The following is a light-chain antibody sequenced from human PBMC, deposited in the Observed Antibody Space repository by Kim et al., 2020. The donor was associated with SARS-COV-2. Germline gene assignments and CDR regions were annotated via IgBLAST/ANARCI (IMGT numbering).Light chain of an antibody. CDR3: MQGTHWPRT. CDR2: RVS. CDR1: QSLVYSDGNTH. J-gene: IGKJ2*01. V-gene: IGKV2-30*01. Sequence: RPSSNSCRSRQSLVYSDGNTHLSWLQQGPGQSPRRLIYRVSNRGSGVPDRFSGSVSGTDFTLKISWVEAEDVGIYFCMQGTHWPRTFGQGTKLEI.